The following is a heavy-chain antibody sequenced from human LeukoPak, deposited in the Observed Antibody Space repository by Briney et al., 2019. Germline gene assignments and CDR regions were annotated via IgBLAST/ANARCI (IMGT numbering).Heavy chain of an antibody. Sequence: SVKVSCKASGGTFSSYAISWVRQAPGQGLEWMGRIIPIFGTANYAQKLQGRVTMTTDTSTSTAYMELRSLRSDDTAMYYCARDRSLYCSSTSCPKLDFDYWGQGTLVTVSS. V-gene: IGHV1-69*05. J-gene: IGHJ4*02. CDR1: GGTFSSYA. CDR3: ARDRSLYCSSTSCPKLDFDY. D-gene: IGHD2-2*01. CDR2: IIPIFGTA.